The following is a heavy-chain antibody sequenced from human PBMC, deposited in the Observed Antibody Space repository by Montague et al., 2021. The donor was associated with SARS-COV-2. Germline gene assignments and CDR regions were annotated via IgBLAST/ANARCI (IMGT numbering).Heavy chain of an antibody. CDR2: INNSGST. J-gene: IGHJ6*02. V-gene: IGHV4-34*01. CDR3: ARGRYSSSWYGWKGMDV. Sequence: SETLSLTCAVYGGSFSGYYWSWIRQPPGTGLEWIWKINNSGSTNXXPSLKSRVTISVDTSKNQFSLKLSSVTAADTAVYYCARGRYSSSWYGWKGMDVWGQGTTVTVSS. CDR1: GGSFSGYY. D-gene: IGHD6-13*01.